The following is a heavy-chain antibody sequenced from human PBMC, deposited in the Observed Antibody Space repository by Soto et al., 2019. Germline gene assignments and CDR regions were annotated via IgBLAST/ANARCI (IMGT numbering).Heavy chain of an antibody. V-gene: IGHV3-33*01. D-gene: IGHD6-19*01. Sequence: PGGSLRLSCAASGFTFSSYGMHWVRQAPGKGLEWVAVIWYDGSNKYYADSVKGRFTISRDNSKNTLYLQMNSLKTEDTGVYYCTTAPLTFIAVTGTSFLMGRDVWGQGTTVTVSS. CDR2: IWYDGSNK. CDR1: GFTFSSYG. CDR3: TTAPLTFIAVTGTSFLMGRDV. J-gene: IGHJ6*02.